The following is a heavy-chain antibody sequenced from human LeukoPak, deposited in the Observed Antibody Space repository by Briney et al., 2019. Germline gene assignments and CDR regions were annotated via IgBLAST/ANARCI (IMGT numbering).Heavy chain of an antibody. Sequence: PSETLSLTCTVSGGSISNYYWNWIRQSPGRELEWIGYIYNSGSTNYNPSLKSRVTISVDTSKNQFSLKLSSVTAADTAVYYCARAPGRDGYFDYWGQGTLVTVSS. J-gene: IGHJ4*02. CDR1: GGSISNYY. V-gene: IGHV4-59*08. CDR2: IYNSGST. CDR3: ARAPGRDGYFDY. D-gene: IGHD3-10*01.